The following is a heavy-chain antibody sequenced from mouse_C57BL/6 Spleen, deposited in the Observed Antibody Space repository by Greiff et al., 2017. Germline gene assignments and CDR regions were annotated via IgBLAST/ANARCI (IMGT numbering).Heavy chain of an antibody. V-gene: IGHV5-17*01. CDR1: GFTFSDYG. J-gene: IGHJ1*03. CDR2: ISSGSSTI. Sequence: EVKVVESGGGLVKPGGSLKLSCAASGFTFSDYGMHWVRQAPEKGLEWVAYISSGSSTIYYADTVKGRFTISRDNAKNTLFLQMTSLRSEDTAMYYCAGGDGFHWYFDVWGTGTTVTVSS. CDR3: AGGDGFHWYFDV. D-gene: IGHD2-3*01.